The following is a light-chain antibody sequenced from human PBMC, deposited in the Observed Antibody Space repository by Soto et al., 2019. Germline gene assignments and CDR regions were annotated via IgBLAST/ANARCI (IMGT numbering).Light chain of an antibody. V-gene: IGLV8-61*01. Sequence: QAVVTQEPSFSVSPGGTVTLTCGLSSGSVFTSHYPSWYQQTPGQAPRPLIYSTNTRSSGVPDRLSGPILGNKAALTITGAGADDESDYYCVLYMGSGILVFGGGTKLTVL. CDR1: SGSVFTSHY. CDR2: STN. CDR3: VLYMGSGILV. J-gene: IGLJ2*01.